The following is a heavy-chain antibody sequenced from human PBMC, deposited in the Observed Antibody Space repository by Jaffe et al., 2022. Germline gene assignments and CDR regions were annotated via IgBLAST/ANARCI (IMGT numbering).Heavy chain of an antibody. CDR2: VSPTDGNT. CDR3: ARIGKWAGSSWCFDL. J-gene: IGHJ2*01. Sequence: EVQLWESGGGLVQPGGSLRLSCAASGFTFSNYAISWVRQAPGKGLEWVSGVSPTDGNTYYTDSVKGRFTVSRDNSENTLYLQMNSLRAEDTALYYCARIGKWAGSSWCFDLWGRGTLVTVSS. V-gene: IGHV3-23*01. D-gene: IGHD6-19*01. CDR1: GFTFSNYA.